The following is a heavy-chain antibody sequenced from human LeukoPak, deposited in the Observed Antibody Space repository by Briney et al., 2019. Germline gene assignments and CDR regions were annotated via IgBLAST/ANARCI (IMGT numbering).Heavy chain of an antibody. D-gene: IGHD3-22*01. CDR1: GFTFSSYG. CDR3: ARETHKYYYDSSGYYATGYYYYMDV. Sequence: GGSLRLSCAASGFTFSSYGMSWVRQAPGKGLEWVSAISGSGGSTYYADSVKGRFTISRDNSKNTLYLQMNSLRAEDTAVYYCARETHKYYYDSSGYYATGYYYYMDVWGKGTTVTISS. J-gene: IGHJ6*03. CDR2: ISGSGGST. V-gene: IGHV3-23*01.